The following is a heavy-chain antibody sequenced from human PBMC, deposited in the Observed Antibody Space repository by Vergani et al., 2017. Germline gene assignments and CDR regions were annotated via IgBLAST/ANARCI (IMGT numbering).Heavy chain of an antibody. Sequence: EVQLVESGGGLVQPGRSLRLSCAASGFTFSSYAMSWVRQAPGKGLEWVSAISGSGGSTYYADSVKGRFTISRDNAKNSLYLQMNSLRAEDTAVYYCARQGGYGWSGEGALDYWGQGTLVTVSS. J-gene: IGHJ4*02. D-gene: IGHD3-16*01. CDR1: GFTFSSYA. CDR2: ISGSGGST. V-gene: IGHV3-23*04. CDR3: ARQGGYGWSGEGALDY.